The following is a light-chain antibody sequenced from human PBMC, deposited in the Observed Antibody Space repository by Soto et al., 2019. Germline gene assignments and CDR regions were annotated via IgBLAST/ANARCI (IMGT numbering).Light chain of an antibody. CDR3: QSYDSSLGGHYV. CDR1: SSDVGAYNY. V-gene: IGLV2-14*01. Sequence: QSALTQPASVSGSLGQSITISCTGTSSDVGAYNYVSWYQQHPDKAPKLLIFEVTNRPSGVSGRFSGSKSGITASLSISGLQPEDEADYYCQSYDSSLGGHYVFGTGTKLTVL. J-gene: IGLJ1*01. CDR2: EVT.